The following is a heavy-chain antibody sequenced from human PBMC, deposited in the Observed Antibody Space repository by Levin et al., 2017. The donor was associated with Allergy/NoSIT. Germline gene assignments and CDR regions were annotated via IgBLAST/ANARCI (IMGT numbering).Heavy chain of an antibody. CDR3: ARRAGDFDS. CDR2: IYSNGET. Sequence: AGGSLRLSCNVSGTSVIANYWNWIRQPAGKGLEWIGRIYSNGETKYSSSLQSRVTMSIDTSRNQFYLRLTSLTAADSALYYCARRAGDFDSWGQGILVTVSS. D-gene: IGHD4-17*01. J-gene: IGHJ5*01. V-gene: IGHV4-4*07. CDR1: GTSVIANY.